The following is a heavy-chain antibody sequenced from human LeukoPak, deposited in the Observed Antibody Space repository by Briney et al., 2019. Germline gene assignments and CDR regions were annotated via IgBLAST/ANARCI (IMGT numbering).Heavy chain of an antibody. CDR2: IIPIFGTA. Sequence: ASVKVSCKASGGTCSSYAISWVRQATGQGLEWMGGIIPIFGTANYAQKFQGRVTITADESTSTAYMELSSLRSEDTAVYYCARAPITIFGVVNPYYFDYWGQGTLVTVSS. CDR3: ARAPITIFGVVNPYYFDY. V-gene: IGHV1-69*13. D-gene: IGHD3-3*01. CDR1: GGTCSSYA. J-gene: IGHJ4*02.